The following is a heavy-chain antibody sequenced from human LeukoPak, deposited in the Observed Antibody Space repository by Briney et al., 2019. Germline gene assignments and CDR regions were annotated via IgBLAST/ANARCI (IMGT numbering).Heavy chain of an antibody. D-gene: IGHD3-22*01. CDR3: ARAVTFYYDTGGYY. Sequence: GGSLRLSCAASGFTFGSYWMSWVRQAPGKGLEWVANIKQDGNEKYYVDSVKGRFTISRDNAKKSLYLQMNSLRAEDTAVYYCARAVTFYYDTGGYYWGQGTLVTVSS. CDR1: GFTFGSYW. J-gene: IGHJ4*02. CDR2: IKQDGNEK. V-gene: IGHV3-7*01.